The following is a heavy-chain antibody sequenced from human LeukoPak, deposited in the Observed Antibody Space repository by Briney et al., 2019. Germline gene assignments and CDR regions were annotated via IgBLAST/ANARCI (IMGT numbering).Heavy chain of an antibody. CDR3: ARDFSCSSTSCQYYFDY. Sequence: GGSLRLSCAASEFTFSSYSMNWVRQASGKGLEWVSSISSSSSYIYYADSVKGRFTISRDNAKNSLYLQMNSLRAEDTAVYYCARDFSCSSTSCQYYFDYWGQGTLVTVSS. V-gene: IGHV3-21*01. D-gene: IGHD2-2*01. CDR1: EFTFSSYS. CDR2: ISSSSSYI. J-gene: IGHJ4*02.